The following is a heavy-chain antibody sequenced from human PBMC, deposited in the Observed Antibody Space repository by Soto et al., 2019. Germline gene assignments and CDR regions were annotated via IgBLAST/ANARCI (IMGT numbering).Heavy chain of an antibody. V-gene: IGHV3-7*01. J-gene: IGHJ5*02. CDR3: ASDRSGGPIVVPWFDP. CDR1: GFTFSSYW. Sequence: EVQLVESGGGLVQPGGSLRLSCAASGFTFSSYWMSWVRQAPGKGLEWVANIKQDGSEKYYVDSVKGRFTISRDNAKNSLYLQMDSLRAEDTAVYYCASDRSGGPIVVPWFDPWGQGTLVSASS. D-gene: IGHD2-15*01. CDR2: IKQDGSEK.